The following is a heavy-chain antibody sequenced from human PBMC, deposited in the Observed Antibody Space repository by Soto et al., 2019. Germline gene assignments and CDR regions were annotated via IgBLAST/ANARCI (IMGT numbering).Heavy chain of an antibody. J-gene: IGHJ5*02. CDR3: AGRTDIVVVPAAIGNWFDP. CDR1: GGSFSGYY. D-gene: IGHD2-2*02. V-gene: IGHV4-34*01. CDR2: INHSGST. Sequence: TLSLTCAVYGGSFSGYYWSWIRQPPGKGLEWIGEINHSGSTNYNPSLKSRVTISVDTSKNQFSLKLSSVTAADTAVYYCAGRTDIVVVPAAIGNWFDPWGQGTLVTVSS.